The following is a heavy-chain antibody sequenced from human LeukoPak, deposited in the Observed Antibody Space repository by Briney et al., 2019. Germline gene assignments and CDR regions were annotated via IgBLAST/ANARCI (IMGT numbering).Heavy chain of an antibody. V-gene: IGHV3-43*02. CDR1: GFTFDDYA. Sequence: GGSLRLSCAASGFTFDDYAMHWVRHVPGKGLEWVSLITGDGGSTYYADSVKGRFTISRDNSNNSLYLQMTSLRTEDTALYYCAKSVTTLTPVRFDPWGQGTLVTVSS. CDR3: AKSVTTLTPVRFDP. D-gene: IGHD4-17*01. CDR2: ITGDGGST. J-gene: IGHJ5*02.